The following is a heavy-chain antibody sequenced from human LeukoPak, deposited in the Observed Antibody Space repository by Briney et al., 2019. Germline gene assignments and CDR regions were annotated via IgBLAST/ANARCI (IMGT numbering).Heavy chain of an antibody. D-gene: IGHD3-22*01. CDR1: GYTFTSYG. V-gene: IGHV1-18*01. J-gene: IGHJ4*02. CDR3: ARDKLLTYYYDSSPLDY. Sequence: ASVKVSCKASGYTFTSYGISWVRQAPGQGLEWMGWISAYNGNTNYAQKLQGRVTMTTDTSTSTAYMELRSLRSDDTAVYYCARDKLLTYYYDSSPLDYWGQGNLVTVSS. CDR2: ISAYNGNT.